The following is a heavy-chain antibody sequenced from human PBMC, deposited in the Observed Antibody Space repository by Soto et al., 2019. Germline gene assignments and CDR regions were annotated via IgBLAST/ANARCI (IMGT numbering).Heavy chain of an antibody. J-gene: IGHJ6*03. CDR2: ISYDGSNK. CDR1: GFTFSSYG. Sequence: GGSLRLSCAASGFTFSSYGMHWVRQAPGKGLEWVAVISYDGSNKYYADSVKGRFTISRDNSKNTLYLQMNSLRAEDTAVYYCAKSNGDYDFYYYYMDVWGKGTTVTVSS. CDR3: AKSNGDYDFYYYYMDV. D-gene: IGHD4-17*01. V-gene: IGHV3-30*18.